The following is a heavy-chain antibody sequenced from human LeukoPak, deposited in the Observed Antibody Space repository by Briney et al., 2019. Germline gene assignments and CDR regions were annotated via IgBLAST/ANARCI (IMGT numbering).Heavy chain of an antibody. D-gene: IGHD5-18*01. V-gene: IGHV4-61*08. CDR2: IYFSGST. CDR1: GGSVRSGDYY. J-gene: IGHJ4*02. Sequence: SETLSLTCTVSGGSVRSGDYYWSWIRQPPGKGLEWIGYIYFSGSTSYSPSLKSRVTISVDTSKNQFSLKLSSVTAADTAVYYCASYTAGGGGLDYWGQGTLVTVSS. CDR3: ASYTAGGGGLDY.